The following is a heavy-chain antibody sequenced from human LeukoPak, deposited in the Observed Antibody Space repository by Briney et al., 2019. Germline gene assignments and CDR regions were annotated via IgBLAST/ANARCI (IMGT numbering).Heavy chain of an antibody. CDR3: ARGALSPLDY. J-gene: IGHJ4*02. Sequence: GGSLRLSCAASGFTFSRYGMSWVRQAPGKGLEWVSAVSVGGGSRDYADSVKGRFTISRDNSKNTVHLQMNSLRAEDTAVYYCARGALSPLDYWGQGNLVTVSS. CDR2: VSVGGGSR. CDR1: GFTFSRYG. V-gene: IGHV3-23*01.